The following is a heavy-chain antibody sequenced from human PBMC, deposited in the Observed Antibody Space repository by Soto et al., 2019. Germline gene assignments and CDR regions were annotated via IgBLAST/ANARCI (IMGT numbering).Heavy chain of an antibody. Sequence: QVQLQGSGPGLLKPSETLSLTCAVSGDSISSSVWWVWVRQPPGKGLEWIGEIFHSGSTNYNPSLPRRSTTSVDKSKSQCSLNLTCVAAADTALSYCARRAWTRLECWGQGTLVAVSS. CDR1: GDSISSSVW. CDR3: ARRAWTRLEC. CDR2: IFHSGST. J-gene: IGHJ4*02. D-gene: IGHD2-2*01. V-gene: IGHV4-4*02.